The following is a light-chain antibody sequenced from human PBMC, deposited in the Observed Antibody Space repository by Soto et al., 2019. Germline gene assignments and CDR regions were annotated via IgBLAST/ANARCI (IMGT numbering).Light chain of an antibody. V-gene: IGLV2-23*01. Sequence: QSALTQPASVSGSPGQSITISCTGTSSDVGGHNLVSWYQQRPGKAPKFMISEGSKRPSGLSDRFSVSKSGNTASLTISGLQAEDEADYYCCSYAGNSAWVFGGGTKLTVL. CDR3: CSYAGNSAWV. CDR2: EGS. CDR1: SSDVGGHNL. J-gene: IGLJ3*02.